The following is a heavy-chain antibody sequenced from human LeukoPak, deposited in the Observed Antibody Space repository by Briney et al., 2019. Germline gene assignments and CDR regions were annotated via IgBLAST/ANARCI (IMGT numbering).Heavy chain of an antibody. V-gene: IGHV5-51*01. J-gene: IGHJ6*02. CDR3: ARFVPASAYYYGMDV. CDR1: GYSFTSYW. CDR2: IYPGDSDT. D-gene: IGHD2-2*01. Sequence: GESLKISCKGSGYSFTSYWIGWVRQMPGKGLEWMGIIYPGDSDTRYSPSLQGQVTISADKSISAAYLQWSSLKASDTAMYYCARFVPASAYYYGMDVWGQGTTVTVSS.